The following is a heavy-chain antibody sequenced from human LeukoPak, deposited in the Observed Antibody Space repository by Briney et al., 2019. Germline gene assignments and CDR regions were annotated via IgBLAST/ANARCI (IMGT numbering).Heavy chain of an antibody. D-gene: IGHD6-25*01. Sequence: GESLRLSCAASGFTFSSYSMNWVRQAPGKGLEWVSLISGGGDAIYYSDSVNGRFTISRDNAENSLYLQMNSLRAEDTAVYYCARLIYTTGWPNAFDIWGRGTMVTVSS. V-gene: IGHV3-21*01. J-gene: IGHJ3*02. CDR1: GFTFSSYS. CDR3: ARLIYTTGWPNAFDI. CDR2: ISGGGDAI.